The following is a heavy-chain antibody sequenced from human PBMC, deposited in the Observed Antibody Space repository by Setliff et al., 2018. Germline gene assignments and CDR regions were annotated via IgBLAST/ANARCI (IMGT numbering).Heavy chain of an antibody. J-gene: IGHJ3*01. CDR1: GYSISNGFY. D-gene: IGHD3-22*01. CDR2: LFDGGSA. Sequence: PSETLSLTCAVSGYSISNGFYWGWIRQSPVKGLEWIGSLFDGGSAYYSPSLKSRASISLDASKNQFALKLTSATAADTAVYYCARDPHYDPTYSLPGHAFGFWGQGIMVTVSS. CDR3: ARDPHYDPTYSLPGHAFGF. V-gene: IGHV4-38-2*02.